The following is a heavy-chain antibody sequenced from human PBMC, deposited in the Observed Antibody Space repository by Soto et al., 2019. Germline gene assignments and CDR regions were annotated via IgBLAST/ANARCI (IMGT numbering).Heavy chain of an antibody. CDR2: ISYDGSNK. V-gene: IGHV3-30-3*01. J-gene: IGHJ4*02. CDR1: GFTFSSYA. D-gene: IGHD3-9*01. CDR3: ARGPVLRYFDCEE. Sequence: QVQLVESGGGVVQPGRSLRLSCAASGFTFSSYAMHWVRQAPGKGLEWVAVISYDGSNKYYADSVKGRFTISRDNSKNTLYLQMSSLRAEDTAVYYCARGPVLRYFDCEEWGQGTLVTVSS.